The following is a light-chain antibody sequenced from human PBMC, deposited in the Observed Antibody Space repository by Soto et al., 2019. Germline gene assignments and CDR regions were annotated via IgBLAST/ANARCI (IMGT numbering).Light chain of an antibody. CDR1: QNVANY. J-gene: IGKJ1*01. CDR2: GAS. Sequence: EIVLTQSPATLSLSPGERATLSCRASQNVANYLDWYQQKPGKAPTLLIYGASRRPTGIPYRFSGSGSGTDFTLTITRLEPEDFAVYHCQQYGSSPRTFGQGTKVDIK. CDR3: QQYGSSPRT. V-gene: IGKV3-20*01.